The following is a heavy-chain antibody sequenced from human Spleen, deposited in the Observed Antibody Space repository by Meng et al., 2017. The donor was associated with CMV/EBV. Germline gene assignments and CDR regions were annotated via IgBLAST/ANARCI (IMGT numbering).Heavy chain of an antibody. CDR2: ISAYNGNT. CDR1: AYTFTGYY. Sequence: ASVKVSCKSSAYTFTGYYMHWVRQAPGQGLEWMGWISAYNGNTNYAQKLQGRVTMTTDTSTSTAYMELRSLRSDDTAVYYCARVHSTVVPAATNWCDHWGQGTLVTVSS. J-gene: IGHJ5*02. CDR3: ARVHSTVVPAATNWCDH. D-gene: IGHD2-2*01. V-gene: IGHV1-18*04.